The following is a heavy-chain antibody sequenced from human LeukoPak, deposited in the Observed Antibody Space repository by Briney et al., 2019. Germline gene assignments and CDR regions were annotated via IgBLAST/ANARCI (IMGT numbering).Heavy chain of an antibody. CDR1: GYTFTSYG. Sequence: ASVKVSCKASGYTFTSYGISWVRQAPGQGLEWMGWISAYNGNTNYAQKLQGRVTMTTGTSTSTAYMELRSLRSDDTAVYYCARSRLVTIFGVVIIRGDYHYGMDVWGQGTTVTVSS. CDR3: ARSRLVTIFGVVIIRGDYHYGMDV. CDR2: ISAYNGNT. V-gene: IGHV1-18*01. J-gene: IGHJ6*02. D-gene: IGHD3-3*01.